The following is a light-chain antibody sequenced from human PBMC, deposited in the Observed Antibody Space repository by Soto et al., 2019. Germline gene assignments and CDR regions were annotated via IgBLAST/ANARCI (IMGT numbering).Light chain of an antibody. J-gene: IGKJ2*01. CDR2: GAS. Sequence: EIVLTQSPGTLSLSPGERATLSCRASQSVSTTYLSWYQHKPGQAPRLVNSGASSRETGITDRFSGSGSGTDFTLTISSPEPEDFAVYYCEQYDRSPYTFGQGTKLEIK. V-gene: IGKV3-20*01. CDR1: QSVSTTY. CDR3: EQYDRSPYT.